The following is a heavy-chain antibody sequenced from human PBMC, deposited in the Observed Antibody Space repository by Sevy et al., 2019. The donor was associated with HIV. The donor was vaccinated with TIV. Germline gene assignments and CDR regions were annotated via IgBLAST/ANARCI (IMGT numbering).Heavy chain of an antibody. CDR1: GYRLIEVS. V-gene: IGHV1-24*01. D-gene: IGHD2-15*01. Sequence: ASVKVCCKVSGYRLIEVSMHWVRQAPGKGLEWMGHLDPEDGETIYAQNFQGRVTMTEDTSTDTAYMEVSSLRSEDTAVYYCAADRGEDYCSGNSCQRHYYYGLDVWGQGTTVTVSS. J-gene: IGHJ6*02. CDR2: LDPEDGET. CDR3: AADRGEDYCSGNSCQRHYYYGLDV.